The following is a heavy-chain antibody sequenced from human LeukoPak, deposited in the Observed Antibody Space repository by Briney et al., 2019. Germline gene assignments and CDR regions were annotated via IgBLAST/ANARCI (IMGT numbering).Heavy chain of an antibody. V-gene: IGHV4-59*11. D-gene: IGHD6-6*01. CDR2: IYHSGST. Sequence: SETLSLTCTVSGGPISTHYWSWIRQPPGKGLEWIGYIYHSGSTNYNPSLQSRVTISVDTSKNQFSLNLNSVTAADTAVYYCARGGAARLHFQNWGQGTLVTVSS. CDR1: GGPISTHY. CDR3: ARGGAARLHFQN. J-gene: IGHJ1*01.